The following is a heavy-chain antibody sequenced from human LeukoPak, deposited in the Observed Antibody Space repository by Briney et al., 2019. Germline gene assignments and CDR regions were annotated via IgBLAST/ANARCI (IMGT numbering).Heavy chain of an antibody. J-gene: IGHJ4*02. CDR3: AREAPHRGSSGYYPYFYFDY. CDR2: IYTSGGT. D-gene: IGHD3-22*01. Sequence: SQTLSLTCTVSGGSISSGSYYWSWIRQPAGKGLEWIGRIYTSGGTNYNPSLKSRVTISVDTSKNQFSLKLSSVTAADTAVYYCAREAPHRGSSGYYPYFYFDYWGQGTLVTVSS. V-gene: IGHV4-61*02. CDR1: GGSISSGSYY.